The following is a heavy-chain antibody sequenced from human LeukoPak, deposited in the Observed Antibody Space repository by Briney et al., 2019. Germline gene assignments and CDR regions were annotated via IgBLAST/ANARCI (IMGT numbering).Heavy chain of an antibody. CDR3: ARARYREINYAYAGGFYYMDV. V-gene: IGHV4-59*01. CDR2: ISSSGST. D-gene: IGHD1-26*01. CDR1: GGSLSPYY. J-gene: IGHJ6*03. Sequence: SQTLSLTCTVAGGSLSPYYWSWIRQSPGKGLERIGHISSSGSTNSHPSLKSRVTISVDMSKPQFYLELSSVTAADTAVYYCARARYREINYAYAGGFYYMDVWGKGTTVTVSS.